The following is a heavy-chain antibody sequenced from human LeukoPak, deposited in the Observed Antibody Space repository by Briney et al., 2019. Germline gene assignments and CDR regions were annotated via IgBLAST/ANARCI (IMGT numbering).Heavy chain of an antibody. D-gene: IGHD6-6*01. Sequence: ASVKVSCKASGYTFTSYYMHWVRLAPGQGLEWMGIINPSGGSTSYAQKFQGRVTMTRDTSTSTVYMELSSLRSEDTAVYYCQATARWYYYYGMDVWGQGTTVTVSS. CDR2: INPSGGST. V-gene: IGHV1-46*01. CDR3: QATARWYYYYGMDV. J-gene: IGHJ6*02. CDR1: GYTFTSYY.